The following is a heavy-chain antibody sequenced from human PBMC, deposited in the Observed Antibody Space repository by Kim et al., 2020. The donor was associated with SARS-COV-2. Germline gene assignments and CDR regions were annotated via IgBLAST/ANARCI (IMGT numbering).Heavy chain of an antibody. D-gene: IGHD3-10*01. CDR2: ISYDGSNK. Sequence: GGSLRLSCAASGFTFSSYGMHWVRQAPGKGLEWVAVISYDGSNKYYADSVKGRFTISRDNSKNTLYLQMNSLRAEDTAVYYCAKVNYYGSGGDPAKWYYYGMDVWGQGTTVTVSS. V-gene: IGHV3-30*18. CDR1: GFTFSSYG. J-gene: IGHJ6*02. CDR3: AKVNYYGSGGDPAKWYYYGMDV.